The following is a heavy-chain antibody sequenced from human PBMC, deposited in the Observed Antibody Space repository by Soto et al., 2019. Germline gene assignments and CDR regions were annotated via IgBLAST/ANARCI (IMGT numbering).Heavy chain of an antibody. CDR2: TWSNERDK. D-gene: IGHD2-15*01. CDR1: GFSFSRSV. Sequence: GGSLRLSCAASGFSFSRSVVHWLRQAPGKGLEWGSITWSNERDKDYANSMKGRCGTWRNSCKSTLYLQKNSLQAEDTAMYYCARCLLNIEGRAFDIWGRGTMFTVSS. CDR3: ARCLLNIEGRAFDI. V-gene: IGHV3-33*01. J-gene: IGHJ3*02.